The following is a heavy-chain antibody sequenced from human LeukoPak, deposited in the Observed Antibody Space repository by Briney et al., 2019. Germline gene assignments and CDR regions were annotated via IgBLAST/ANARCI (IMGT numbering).Heavy chain of an antibody. D-gene: IGHD2-8*01. CDR2: ISSNGGST. CDR3: ARDLGCPSWFDP. Sequence: GGSLRLSCAASGFTFSSYAMHWVRQAPGKGLEYVSAISSNGGSTYYANSVKGRFTISRDNSKNTLYLQMGSLRAEDMAVYYCARDLGCPSWFDPWGQGTLVTVSS. V-gene: IGHV3-64*01. CDR1: GFTFSSYA. J-gene: IGHJ5*02.